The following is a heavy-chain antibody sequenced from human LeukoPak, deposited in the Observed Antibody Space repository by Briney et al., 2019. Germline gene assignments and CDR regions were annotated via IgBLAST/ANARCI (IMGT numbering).Heavy chain of an antibody. Sequence: GGSLRLSCAASGFTFSSYAMHWVRQAPGEGLEWVAVISYDGSNKYYADSVKGRFTISRDNSKNTLCLQMNSLRAEDTAVYYCAGYSYGSFGYWGQGTLVTVSS. CDR2: ISYDGSNK. CDR3: AGYSYGSFGY. CDR1: GFTFSSYA. V-gene: IGHV3-30-3*01. J-gene: IGHJ4*02. D-gene: IGHD5-18*01.